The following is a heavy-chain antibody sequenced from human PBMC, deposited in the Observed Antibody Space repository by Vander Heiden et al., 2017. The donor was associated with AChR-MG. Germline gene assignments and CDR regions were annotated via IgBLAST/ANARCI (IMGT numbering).Heavy chain of an antibody. V-gene: IGHV1-69*01. CDR3: ARLSGGISYLTKNYYYGMDV. CDR2: IIPIFGTA. D-gene: IGHD3-16*02. Sequence: QVQLVQSGAEVKKPGSSVKASCKASGGPFSSYAISGVRQAPGQWLEWMGGIIPIFGTANYAQKFQGRVTITADESTSTAYMELSSLRSEDTAVYYCARLSGGISYLTKNYYYGMDVWGQGTTVTVSS. J-gene: IGHJ6*02. CDR1: GGPFSSYA.